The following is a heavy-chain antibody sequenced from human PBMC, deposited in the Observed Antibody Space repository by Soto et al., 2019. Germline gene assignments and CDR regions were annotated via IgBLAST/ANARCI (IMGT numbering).Heavy chain of an antibody. CDR2: ISSSSTNT. V-gene: IGHV3-48*02. Sequence: GGSLRLSCAGSVFAFSNYSMNWVRQAPGRGLEWVSYISSSSTNTYYAASVRGRFTISRDNAKNSLYLRMNSLKDEDTAVYYCARGTKGGSPPLWGQGTLVTVSS. CDR3: ARGTKGGSPPL. D-gene: IGHD1-7*01. CDR1: VFAFSNYS. J-gene: IGHJ4*02.